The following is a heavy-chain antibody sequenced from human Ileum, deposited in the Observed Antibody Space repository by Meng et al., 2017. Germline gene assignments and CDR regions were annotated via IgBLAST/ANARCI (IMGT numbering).Heavy chain of an antibody. CDR3: AKDPDELDS. Sequence: EVQLVESGGGLVQPGGSLRLSCAASGFIFSSSGMNWVRQATGKGLEWVSSISSSARNTYYADSVMGRFTISRDNSKNTVYLQMTSLRVEDTAVYYCAKDPDELDSWGQGTLVTVSS. J-gene: IGHJ4*02. CDR2: ISSSARNT. V-gene: IGHV3-23*04. CDR1: GFIFSSSG.